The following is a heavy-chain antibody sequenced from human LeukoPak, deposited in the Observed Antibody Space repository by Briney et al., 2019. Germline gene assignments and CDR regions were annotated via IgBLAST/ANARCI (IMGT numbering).Heavy chain of an antibody. CDR2: IDSSSATT. CDR3: ARGYSSSWYGDAFDI. J-gene: IGHJ3*02. CDR1: GFTFSYYS. V-gene: IGHV3-48*04. Sequence: PGGSLRLSCAASGFTFSYYSMTWVRQAPGKGLEWVSYIDSSSATTYYADSVKGRFTISRDNAKNSLYLQMNSLRAEDTAVYYCARGYSSSWYGDAFDIWGQGTMVTVSS. D-gene: IGHD6-13*01.